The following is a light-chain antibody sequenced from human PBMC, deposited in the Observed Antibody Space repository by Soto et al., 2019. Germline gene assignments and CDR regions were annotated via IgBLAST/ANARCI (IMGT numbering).Light chain of an antibody. V-gene: IGKV1-5*03. CDR3: QQTNTAPWT. CDR1: QSISVW. Sequence: DIQMTQSPSTLSASVGDRVTITCRASQSISVWLAWYQQKAGKAPNLLIYKASRLESGVPSRFSGSGSGTDFTLTIDSLQPEDFATYFCQQTNTAPWTFGQGTKVDIK. CDR2: KAS. J-gene: IGKJ1*01.